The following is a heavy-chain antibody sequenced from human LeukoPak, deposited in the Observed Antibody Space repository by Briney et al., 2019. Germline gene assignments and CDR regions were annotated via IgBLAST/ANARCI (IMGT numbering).Heavy chain of an antibody. CDR3: ARIQLFHGDFDY. J-gene: IGHJ4*02. V-gene: IGHV3-7*03. D-gene: IGHD3-10*02. CDR1: GFTFTSYW. CDR2: IKDGGSVK. Sequence: PGRSLRLSCAVSGFTFTSYWMSWVRQAPGKGLEWVASIKDGGSVKYYVDSVKGRFTISRDNAKNSLHLQMDSLRAEDTAVYYCARIQLFHGDFDYWGQGTPVTVSS.